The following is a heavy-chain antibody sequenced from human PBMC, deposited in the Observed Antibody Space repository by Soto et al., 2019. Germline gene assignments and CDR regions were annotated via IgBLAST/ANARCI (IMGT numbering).Heavy chain of an antibody. CDR3: ARLSTEAIFGVVIHDSWFDP. J-gene: IGHJ5*02. Sequence: PSETLSLTCTVSGGSISSYYWSWIRQPPGKGLEWIGYIYYSGSTNYNPSLKSRVTTSVDTSKNQFSLKLSSVTAADTAVYYCARLSTEAIFGVVIHDSWFDPWGQGTLVTVSS. CDR2: IYYSGST. V-gene: IGHV4-59*08. CDR1: GGSISSYY. D-gene: IGHD3-3*01.